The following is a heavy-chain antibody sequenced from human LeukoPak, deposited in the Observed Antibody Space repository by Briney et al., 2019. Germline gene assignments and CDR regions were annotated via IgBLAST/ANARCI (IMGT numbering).Heavy chain of an antibody. V-gene: IGHV4-38-2*02. J-gene: IGHJ6*03. Sequence: SETLSLTCTVSGYSISSGYYWGWIRQPPGKGLEWIGSIYHSGSTYYNPSLKSRVTISVDTSKNQFSLKLRSVTAADTAVYFCARGRVSSSTWYSTHYYYFYMDVWGKGTTVTVSS. D-gene: IGHD1-1*01. CDR3: ARGRVSSSTWYSTHYYYFYMDV. CDR2: IYHSGST. CDR1: GYSISSGYY.